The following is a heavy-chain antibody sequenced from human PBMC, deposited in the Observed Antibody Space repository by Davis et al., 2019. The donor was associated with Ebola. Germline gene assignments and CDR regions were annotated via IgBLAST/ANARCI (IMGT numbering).Heavy chain of an antibody. CDR3: ARDKRRQRFLEWFNWFDP. Sequence: ASVKVSCKASGYTFTSYGISWVRQAPGQGLEWMGWISAYNGNTNYAQKLQGRVTMTTDTSTSTAYMELRSLRSDDTAVYYCARDKRRQRFLEWFNWFDPWGQGTLVTVSS. V-gene: IGHV1-18*04. CDR2: ISAYNGNT. CDR1: GYTFTSYG. D-gene: IGHD3-3*01. J-gene: IGHJ5*02.